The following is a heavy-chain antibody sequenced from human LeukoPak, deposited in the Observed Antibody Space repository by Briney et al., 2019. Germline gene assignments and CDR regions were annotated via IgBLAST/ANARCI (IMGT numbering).Heavy chain of an antibody. Sequence: SQTLSLTCAISGDRASSNSASWNWIRHSPSRGLEWLGRTYYRSKSYNDYATSVKNRIDMKPDISKSQFSLQLISLAPEDTAVYYCAREFYGDYYPRWFDPGGQGTLVTVSS. V-gene: IGHV6-1*01. CDR1: GDRASSNSAS. CDR3: AREFYGDYYPRWFDP. D-gene: IGHD4-17*01. CDR2: TYYRSKSYN. J-gene: IGHJ5*02.